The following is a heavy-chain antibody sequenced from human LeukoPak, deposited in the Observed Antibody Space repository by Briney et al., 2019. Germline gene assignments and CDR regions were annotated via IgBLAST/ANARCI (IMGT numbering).Heavy chain of an antibody. J-gene: IGHJ4*02. CDR2: IKGDGSEK. CDR1: GFSITNYW. CDR3: ARPFSGSYYFDY. Sequence: GGSLRLSCAVSGFSITNYWMTWVRQAPGKGLEWVANIKGDGSEKYYVDSVKGRFTISRDNDKNYLYLQMSSLRDEDTAVYYCARPFSGSYYFDYWGQGTLVTVSS. D-gene: IGHD1-26*01. V-gene: IGHV3-7*01.